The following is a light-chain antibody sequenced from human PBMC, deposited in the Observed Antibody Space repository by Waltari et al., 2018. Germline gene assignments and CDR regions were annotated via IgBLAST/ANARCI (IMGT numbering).Light chain of an antibody. CDR1: QGISSY. CDR3: QQGNNYPFT. Sequence: QSPSPLSSFFGNRIPITCRASQGISSYLNWYQQKPGKAPKLLIYYANSLASGVPSRFSGSGSGTEFTLTISSLQAEDFATYYCQQGNNYPFTFGPGTKLDIK. J-gene: IGKJ3*01. CDR2: YAN. V-gene: IGKV1D-13*01.